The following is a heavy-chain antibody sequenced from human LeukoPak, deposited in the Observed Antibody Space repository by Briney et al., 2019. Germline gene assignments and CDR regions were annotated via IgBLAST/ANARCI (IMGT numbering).Heavy chain of an antibody. V-gene: IGHV4-4*07. J-gene: IGHJ5*02. CDR3: VRGVAGHLDWFDP. CDR1: VRSISCYY. D-gene: IGHD6-19*01. Sequence: SETLSLTCTVSVRSISCYYWSWIPQPAGRGVEWIGHIYCRGNANYNPSLKGRVTMSVDTSKSQCSLKLSPVTAAETAVYYCVRGVAGHLDWFDPWGQGTLVTVSS. CDR2: IYCRGNA.